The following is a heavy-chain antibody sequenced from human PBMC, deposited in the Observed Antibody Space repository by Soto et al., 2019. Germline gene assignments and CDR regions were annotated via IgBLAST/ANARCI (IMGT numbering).Heavy chain of an antibody. CDR3: ARLAWGYYPFDYLDY. CDR1: QFSFSNYW. Sequence: GGSLRLSCEASQFSFSNYWMTWTRRAPGKGPEWVASIKGDGSETDYVDSVKGRFTISRDNALESLFLQMDSLRVDDTAVYYCARLAWGYYPFDYLDYWGQGTVVTVSS. CDR2: IKGDGSET. J-gene: IGHJ4*02. V-gene: IGHV3-7*03. D-gene: IGHD3-22*01.